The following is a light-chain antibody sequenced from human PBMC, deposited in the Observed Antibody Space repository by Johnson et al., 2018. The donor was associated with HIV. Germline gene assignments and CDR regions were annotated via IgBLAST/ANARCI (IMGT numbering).Light chain of an antibody. CDR1: SSNIGNSY. CDR2: DNN. CDR3: GTWGGV. Sequence: QSVLTHPPSVSAAPGQKVTISCSGSSSNIGNSYVSWYQQLPGTAPKLLIYDNNKRPSGIPDRFSGSKSGTSATLGITGLQTGDEADYYCGTWGGVFGTGTKVTVL. V-gene: IGLV1-51*01. J-gene: IGLJ1*01.